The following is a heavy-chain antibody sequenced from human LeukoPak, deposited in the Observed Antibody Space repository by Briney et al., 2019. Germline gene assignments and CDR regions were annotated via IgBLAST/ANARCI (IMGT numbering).Heavy chain of an antibody. CDR1: GFTFTSSA. D-gene: IGHD6-19*01. V-gene: IGHV1-58*01. Sequence: SVKVSCKASGFTFTSSAVQWVRQARGQRLEWIGWIVVGSGNTNYAQKFQERVTITRDMSTSTAYMELSSLRSEDTAVYYCAARSFYTLAGQYYFDYWGQGTLVTVSS. J-gene: IGHJ4*02. CDR2: IVVGSGNT. CDR3: AARSFYTLAGQYYFDY.